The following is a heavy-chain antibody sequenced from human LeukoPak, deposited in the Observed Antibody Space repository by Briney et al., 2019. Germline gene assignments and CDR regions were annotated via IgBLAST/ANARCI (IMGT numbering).Heavy chain of an antibody. D-gene: IGHD1-26*01. V-gene: IGHV4-59*01. CDR1: GGSISSYY. CDR3: ARLLHDAFDI. CDR2: IYYSGST. J-gene: IGHJ3*02. Sequence: SETLSLTCTVSGGSISSYYWSWIRQPPGKGLEWIGYIYYSGSTNYNPSLKSRVTISVDMSKNQFSLKLSSVTAADTAVYYCARLLHDAFDIWGQGTMVTVSS.